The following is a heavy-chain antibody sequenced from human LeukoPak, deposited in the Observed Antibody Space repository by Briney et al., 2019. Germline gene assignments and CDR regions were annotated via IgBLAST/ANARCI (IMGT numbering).Heavy chain of an antibody. V-gene: IGHV4-30-4*08. CDR2: IYYSGST. D-gene: IGHD3-10*01. Sequence: SETLSLTCTVSGGSISSGDYYWSWIRQPPGKGLEWIGYIYYSGSTYYNPSLKSRVTISVDTSKNQFSLKLSSVTAADTAVYYCARVVRNPHYFDYWGQGTLVTVSS. CDR1: GGSISSGDYY. CDR3: ARVVRNPHYFDY. J-gene: IGHJ4*02.